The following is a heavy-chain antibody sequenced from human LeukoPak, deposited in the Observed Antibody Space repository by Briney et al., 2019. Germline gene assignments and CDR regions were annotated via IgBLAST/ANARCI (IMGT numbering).Heavy chain of an antibody. CDR2: IWYDGSNK. CDR3: ARGGGGGYYHNWFDP. J-gene: IGHJ5*02. D-gene: IGHD3-3*01. CDR1: GFTFSSYG. Sequence: PGGSLRLSCAASGFTFSSYGMPSVRQAPGKGLEWVAVIWYDGSNKYYADSVKGRFTISRDNSKNTLYLQMNSLRAEDTSVYYCARGGGGGYYHNWFDPWGQGTLVTVSS. V-gene: IGHV3-33*01.